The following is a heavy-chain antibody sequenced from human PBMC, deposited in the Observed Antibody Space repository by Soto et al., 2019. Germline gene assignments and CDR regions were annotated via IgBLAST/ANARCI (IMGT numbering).Heavy chain of an antibody. V-gene: IGHV3-33*01. CDR1: GFTFSSYG. CDR2: IWYDGSNK. Sequence: QVQLVESGGGVVQPGRSLRLSCAASGFTFSSYGMHWVRQAPGKGLEWVAVIWYDGSNKYYADSVKGRFTISRDNSKNTLYLQMNSLRAEDTAVYYCARTSTVTTSGGDYWGQGTLVTVSS. D-gene: IGHD4-17*01. J-gene: IGHJ4*02. CDR3: ARTSTVTTSGGDY.